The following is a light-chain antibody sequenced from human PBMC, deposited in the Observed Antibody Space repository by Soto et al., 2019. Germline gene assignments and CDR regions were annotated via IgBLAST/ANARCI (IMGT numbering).Light chain of an antibody. CDR3: QSADSSGTYEV. CDR1: ALPKQY. J-gene: IGLJ2*01. CDR2: KDS. Sequence: SYELTQPPSVSVSPGQTARITCSGDALPKQYAYWYQQKPGQAPVLVIYKDSERPSGIPERFSGSSSGTTVTLTISGVQAEDDADYYCQSADSSGTYEVFGGGTKVTVL. V-gene: IGLV3-25*02.